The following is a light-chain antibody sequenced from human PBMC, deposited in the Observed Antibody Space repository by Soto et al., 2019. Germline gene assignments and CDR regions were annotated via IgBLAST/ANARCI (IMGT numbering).Light chain of an antibody. CDR1: QSVSSNY. Sequence: IVLTQSPGTLSLSPGERATLSCRASQSVSSNYLAWYQHKPGQAPRLLIYGASSRATGIPDRFSGSGSGTDFTLTISRLEPEDFAVYYCQQYAYSRTFGQGTKVEIK. CDR2: GAS. V-gene: IGKV3-20*01. J-gene: IGKJ1*01. CDR3: QQYAYSRT.